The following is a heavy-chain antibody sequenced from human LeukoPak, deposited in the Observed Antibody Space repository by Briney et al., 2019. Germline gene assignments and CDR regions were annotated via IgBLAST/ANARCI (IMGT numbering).Heavy chain of an antibody. J-gene: IGHJ4*02. D-gene: IGHD3-3*01. CDR3: ARDRKLLEWLLFDDYFDY. V-gene: IGHV4-4*07. Sequence: SETLSLTCTVSGGSLSSYYWSWIRQPAGKGLEGIGRIYTSGSTNYNPSLKSRVTMSVDTSKNQFSLKLSSVTAADTAVYYCARDRKLLEWLLFDDYFDYWGQGTLVTVSS. CDR2: IYTSGST. CDR1: GGSLSSYY.